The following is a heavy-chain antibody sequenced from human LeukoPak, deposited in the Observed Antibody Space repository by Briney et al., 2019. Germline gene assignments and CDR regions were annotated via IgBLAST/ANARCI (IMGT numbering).Heavy chain of an antibody. J-gene: IGHJ4*02. CDR3: ARAYSSSSPFDY. V-gene: IGHV1-46*01. CDR1: GGTFSSYA. CDR2: INPSGGST. D-gene: IGHD6-6*01. Sequence: GASVKVSCKASGGTFSSYAISWVRQAPGQGLEWMGMINPSGGSTSYAQKFQGRVTMTRDTSTSTVYLELSSLRSEDTAVYYCARAYSSSSPFDYWGQGTLVTVSS.